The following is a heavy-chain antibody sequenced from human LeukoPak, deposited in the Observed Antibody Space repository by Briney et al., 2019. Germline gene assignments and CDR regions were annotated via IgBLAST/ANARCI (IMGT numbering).Heavy chain of an antibody. J-gene: IGHJ4*02. D-gene: IGHD6-6*01. V-gene: IGHV3-21*01. CDR2: ISGTGSFI. CDR1: GFTFSSYS. Sequence: PGGSLRLSCAASGFTFSSYSMNWVRQAPGKGLEWVSSISGTGSFIYYADSVKGRFTISSDNAKNSLYLQMNRLRAEDTAVYYCARVGYSSSSDYWGQGTLVTVSS. CDR3: ARVGYSSSSDY.